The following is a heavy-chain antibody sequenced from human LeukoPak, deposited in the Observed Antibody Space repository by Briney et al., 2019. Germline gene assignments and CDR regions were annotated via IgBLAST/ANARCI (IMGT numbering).Heavy chain of an antibody. J-gene: IGHJ4*02. CDR3: ASTPPPRGYCSSTSCYIGWGIDY. D-gene: IGHD2-2*02. CDR1: GFTFSSYS. CDR2: ISSSSSYI. Sequence: PGGSLRLSCAASGFTFSSYSMNWVRQAPGKGLEWVSSISSSSSYIYYADSVKGRFTISRDNAKNSLYLQMNSLRAEDTAVYYCASTPPPRGYCSSTSCYIGWGIDYWGPGTLVTVSS. V-gene: IGHV3-21*01.